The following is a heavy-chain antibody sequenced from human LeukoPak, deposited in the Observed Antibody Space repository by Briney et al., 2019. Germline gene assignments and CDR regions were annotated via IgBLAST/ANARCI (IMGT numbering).Heavy chain of an antibody. J-gene: IGHJ6*03. Sequence: GGSLRLSCAASGFTSRSNWMRWVRQAPGKGLEGVANIKQDGSKKYYVDSVKDRFTISRDNAKNSLYLQMNSLRAEDTAVYYCARVYYDFWRTGYYYYMDVWGKGTTVTVSS. CDR3: ARVYYDFWRTGYYYYMDV. CDR1: GFTSRSNW. V-gene: IGHV3-7*04. D-gene: IGHD3-3*01. CDR2: IKQDGSKK.